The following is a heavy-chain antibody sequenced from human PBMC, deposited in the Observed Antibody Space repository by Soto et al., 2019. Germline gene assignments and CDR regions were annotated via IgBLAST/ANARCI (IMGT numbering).Heavy chain of an antibody. CDR1: GDSVSSNSAT. J-gene: IGHJ4*02. D-gene: IGHD3-10*01. CDR2: TYYRSKCYY. V-gene: IGHV6-1*01. CDR3: ARSITGSAYFDY. Sequence: SQTLSLTCAISGDSVSSNSATWNWIRQSPSRGLQWLGRTYYRSKCYYDYAESVKSRITINPDTSKNQFSLQLISVTPEDTAVYYCARSITGSAYFDYWGQGTLVTVSS.